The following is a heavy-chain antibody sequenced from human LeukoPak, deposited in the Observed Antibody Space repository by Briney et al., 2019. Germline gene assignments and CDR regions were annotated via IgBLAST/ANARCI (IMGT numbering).Heavy chain of an antibody. J-gene: IGHJ4*02. D-gene: IGHD4-23*01. V-gene: IGHV4-39*07. CDR2: IYYSGST. CDR1: GGSISSSSYY. CDR3: ARGRNNYGGSSEIEY. Sequence: PSETLSLTCTVSGGSISSSSYYWGWIRQPPGKGLEWIGSIYYSGSTYYNPSLKSRVTISVDTSKNQFSLKLSSVTAADTAVYYCARGRNNYGGSSEIEYWGQGTLVTVSS.